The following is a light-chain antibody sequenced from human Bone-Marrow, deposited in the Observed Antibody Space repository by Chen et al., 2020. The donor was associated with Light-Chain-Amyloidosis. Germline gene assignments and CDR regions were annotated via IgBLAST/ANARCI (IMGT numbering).Light chain of an antibody. V-gene: IGLV1-51*02. Sequence: QSVLTQPPSVSAAPGQKVTISCSGSNSNIGINYVSWYQQLPGTSPKLLIYENNQRPSGIPDRFSGSKSGTSAPLGVAGLQTGDEADYYCATWDSSLTVWMFGGGTKLTVL. CDR3: ATWDSSLTVWM. CDR1: NSNIGINY. J-gene: IGLJ3*02. CDR2: ENN.